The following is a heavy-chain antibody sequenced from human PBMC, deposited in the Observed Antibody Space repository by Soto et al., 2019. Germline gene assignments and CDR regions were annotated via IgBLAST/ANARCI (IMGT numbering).Heavy chain of an antibody. CDR3: ARQVFGPLHGLVDV. J-gene: IGHJ6*02. CDR1: GGSISSYY. D-gene: IGHD3-10*02. V-gene: IGHV4-59*08. CDR2: VHHSWGS. Sequence: QVQLQESGPGLVKPSETLSLSCTVSGGSISSYYWSWFRQSPGERMEWIGYVHHSWGSSYNPSLQIRVAISLDTSKSQFSRKVTAVTATDTAVYYCARQVFGPLHGLVDVCGQGTTVTVSS.